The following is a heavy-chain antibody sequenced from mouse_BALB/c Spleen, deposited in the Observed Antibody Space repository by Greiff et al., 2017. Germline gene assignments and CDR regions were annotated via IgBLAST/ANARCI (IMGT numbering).Heavy chain of an antibody. CDR3: ARSYDVRFDY. D-gene: IGHD2-12*01. Sequence: QVQLQQPGAELVKPGAPVKLSCKASGYTFTSYWMNWVKQRPGRGLEWIGRIDPSDSETHYNQKFKDKATLTVDKSSSTAYIQLSSLTSEDSAVYYCARSYDVRFDYWGQGTTLTVSS. V-gene: IGHV1-69*02. CDR2: IDPSDSET. CDR1: GYTFTSYW. J-gene: IGHJ2*01.